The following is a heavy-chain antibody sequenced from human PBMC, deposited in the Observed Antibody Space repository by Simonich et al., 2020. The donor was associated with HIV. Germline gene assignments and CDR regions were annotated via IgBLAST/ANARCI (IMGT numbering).Heavy chain of an antibody. CDR2: INPNSVVT. CDR3: ARSIVAAGFGGAFDI. Sequence: QVQLVQSGAEVTKPGASVKVSCKASGYTFNGYSMHWVRQAPGQGLEWIERINPNSVVTNDAQNIQGRATMTRDTSIRTAYMELSRLTSDDTAVYYCARSIVAAGFGGAFDIWGQGTMVTVSS. J-gene: IGHJ3*02. CDR1: GYTFNGYS. D-gene: IGHD6-13*01. V-gene: IGHV1-2*06.